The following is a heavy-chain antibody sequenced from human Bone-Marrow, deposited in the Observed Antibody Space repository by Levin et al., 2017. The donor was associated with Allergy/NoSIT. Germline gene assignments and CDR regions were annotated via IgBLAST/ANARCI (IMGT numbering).Heavy chain of an antibody. Sequence: ASVKVSCRASGYIFTNYGISWLRQAPGQGLEWVGWISAHNGLTKTAQKFQGRVTMATDIPTSTANLELRNLESDDTAVYYCARDPSIIVGEPGVFDIWGQGTMVTVSS. CDR3: ARDPSIIVGEPGVFDI. CDR1: GYIFTNYG. V-gene: IGHV1-18*01. J-gene: IGHJ3*02. CDR2: ISAHNGLT. D-gene: IGHD1-26*01.